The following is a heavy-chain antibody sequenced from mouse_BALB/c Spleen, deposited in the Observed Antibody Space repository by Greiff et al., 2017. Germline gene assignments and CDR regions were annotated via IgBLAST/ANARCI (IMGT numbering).Heavy chain of an antibody. J-gene: IGHJ1*01. CDR2: IDPANGNT. D-gene: IGHD1-1*01. CDR1: GFNIKDTY. Sequence: EVQLQQSGAELVKPGASVKLSCTASGFNIKDTYMHWVKQRPEQGLEWIGRIDPANGNTKYDPKFQGKATITADTSSNTAYLQLSSLTSEDTAVYYWARGDYGSTWYFDVWGAGTTVTVSS. V-gene: IGHV14-3*02. CDR3: ARGDYGSTWYFDV.